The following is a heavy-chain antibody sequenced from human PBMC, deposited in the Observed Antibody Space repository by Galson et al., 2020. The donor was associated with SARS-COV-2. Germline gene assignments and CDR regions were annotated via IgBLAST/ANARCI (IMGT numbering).Heavy chain of an antibody. CDR1: GFTSSNAW. D-gene: IGHD2-15*01. CDR2: IRTKTDRETT. J-gene: IGHJ4*02. V-gene: IGHV3-15*01. CDR3: TTDPGGVSGFDY. Sequence: GGSLRLSCTASGFTSSNAWMSWVRQAPGKGLEWVGLIRTKTDRETTDYAAPVKGRFTISRDDSKNTLYLQMYSLKTEDTAVYYCTTDPGGVSGFDYWGQGTLVTVSS.